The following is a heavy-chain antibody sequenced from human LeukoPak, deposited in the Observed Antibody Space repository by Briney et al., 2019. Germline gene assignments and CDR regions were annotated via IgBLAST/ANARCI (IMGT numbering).Heavy chain of an antibody. CDR3: SRENGAFSPFGY. CDR2: IYNSVTT. CDR1: GGSITNYY. Sequence: SETLSLTCTVSGGSITNYYWSWIRQPPGKGLEWIGHIYNSVTTNYNPSLKSRVTISVDTSKNQFSLKLSSVTDADTAVYYCSRENGAFSPFGYWGQGTLVTVLS. D-gene: IGHD2-8*01. J-gene: IGHJ4*02. V-gene: IGHV4-4*08.